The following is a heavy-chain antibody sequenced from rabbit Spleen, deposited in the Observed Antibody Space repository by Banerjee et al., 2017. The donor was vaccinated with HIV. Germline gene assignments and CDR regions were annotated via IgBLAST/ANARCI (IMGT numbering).Heavy chain of an antibody. J-gene: IGHJ6*01. CDR2: IGAYSNTDT. CDR3: ARDTSSSFSSYGMDL. Sequence: QSLEESGGGLVQPEGSLTLTCTASGFTISSSYYMCWVRQAVGKGLEWIACIGAYSNTDTAYASWAKGRFTISKTSSTVELKMTGLTAADTATYFCARDTSSSFSSYGMDLWGPGTLVTVS. D-gene: IGHD1-1*01. CDR1: GFTISSSYY. V-gene: IGHV1S40*01.